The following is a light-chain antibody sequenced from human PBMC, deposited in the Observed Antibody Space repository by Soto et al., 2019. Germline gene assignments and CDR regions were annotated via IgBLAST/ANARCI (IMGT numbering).Light chain of an antibody. Sequence: QSALTQPASVSDSPGQSITISCTGTSSDVGGSNFVSWYQQHPGKAPKLMIYDVSKRPSGVPDRFSGSKSGNTASLTISGLQAEDEADYYCCSYAGSYTWVFGGGTKLTVL. CDR3: CSYAGSYTWV. CDR2: DVS. V-gene: IGLV2-11*01. J-gene: IGLJ3*02. CDR1: SSDVGGSNF.